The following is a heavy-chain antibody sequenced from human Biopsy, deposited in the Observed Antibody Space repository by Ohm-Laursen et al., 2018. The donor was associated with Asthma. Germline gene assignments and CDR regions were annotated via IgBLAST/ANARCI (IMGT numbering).Heavy chain of an antibody. Sequence: SLRLSCAASGFTFSIYDIHWVRQAPGKGLEWVAVISYDGGNKFYGDSVKGRFTLSRDNSRNTLYLQMNSLRVEDTAIYYCARPSPNRDILYYYYHMDVWGQGTTVSVSS. D-gene: IGHD3-3*02. CDR3: ARPSPNRDILYYYYHMDV. CDR2: ISYDGGNK. J-gene: IGHJ6*02. V-gene: IGHV3-30*03. CDR1: GFTFSIYD.